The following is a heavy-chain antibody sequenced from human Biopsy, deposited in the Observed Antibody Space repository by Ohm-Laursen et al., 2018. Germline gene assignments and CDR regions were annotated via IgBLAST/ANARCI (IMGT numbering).Heavy chain of an antibody. J-gene: IGHJ5*02. CDR1: GGSVTNYY. CDR3: ASGGQWPKPYLRYFDP. D-gene: IGHD6-19*01. V-gene: IGHV4-59*02. Sequence: SGTLSLTCSVSGGSVTNYYWTWIRQPPGKGLEWIGYMYYNERTYYNPSLRGRVTISVDTSKNQISLRLSSVTAADTAVYYCASGGQWPKPYLRYFDPWGQGTLVTVSS. CDR2: MYYNERT.